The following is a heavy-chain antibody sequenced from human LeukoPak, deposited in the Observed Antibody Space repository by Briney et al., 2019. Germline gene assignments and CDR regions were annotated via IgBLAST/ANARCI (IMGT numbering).Heavy chain of an antibody. V-gene: IGHV1-69*06. J-gene: IGHJ5*02. D-gene: IGHD3-9*01. CDR3: ARVVGAELRYFDWLPQRVNWFNP. Sequence: SVKVSCKASGGTFSSYAISWVRQAPGQGLEWMGGIIPIFGTANYAQKFQGRVTITADKSTSTAYMELSSLRSEDTAVYYCARVVGAELRYFDWLPQRVNWFNPWGQGTLVTVSS. CDR2: IIPIFGTA. CDR1: GGTFSSYA.